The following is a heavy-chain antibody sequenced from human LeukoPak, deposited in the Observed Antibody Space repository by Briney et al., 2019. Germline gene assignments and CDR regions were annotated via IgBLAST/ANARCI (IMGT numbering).Heavy chain of an antibody. CDR1: GGSFSGYY. CDR2: INHSGST. V-gene: IGHV4-34*01. Sequence: SETLSLTCAVNGGSFSGYYWIWIRQPPGKGLEWIGEINHSGSTNYKPSLKSRVTISVDTSKNQFSLKLSSVTAADTAVYYCARGGECGSCDGFDMWGQGIMVTVSS. D-gene: IGHD2-15*01. CDR3: ARGGECGSCDGFDM. J-gene: IGHJ3*02.